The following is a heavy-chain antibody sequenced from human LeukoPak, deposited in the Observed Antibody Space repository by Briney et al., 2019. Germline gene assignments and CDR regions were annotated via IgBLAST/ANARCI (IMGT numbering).Heavy chain of an antibody. J-gene: IGHJ3*02. CDR1: GGSISSYY. D-gene: IGHD3-3*01. CDR3: ARYRLLITIFGVVTFGAFDI. CDR2: IYTSGST. Sequence: SETLSLTCTVSGGSISSYYWSWIRQPAGKGLEWIGRIYTSGSTNYNPSLRSRVTISVDTSKNQFSLKLSSVTAADTAVYYCARYRLLITIFGVVTFGAFDIWGQGTMVTVSS. V-gene: IGHV4-4*07.